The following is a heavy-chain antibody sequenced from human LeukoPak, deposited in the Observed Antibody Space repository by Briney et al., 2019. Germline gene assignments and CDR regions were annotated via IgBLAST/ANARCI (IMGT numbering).Heavy chain of an antibody. CDR3: TWMATIFTVDY. J-gene: IGHJ4*02. V-gene: IGHV3-15*01. Sequence: GESLRLSCVLSGLTSSDAWMSWVRQAPGKGLEWVGRIRNDRITDYAAPVQGRFSISRDNSKDTFYLQMNSLRTEDTGMYFCTWMATIFTVDYWGQGTLVTVSS. CDR1: GLTSSDAW. D-gene: IGHD5-12*01. CDR2: IRNDRIT.